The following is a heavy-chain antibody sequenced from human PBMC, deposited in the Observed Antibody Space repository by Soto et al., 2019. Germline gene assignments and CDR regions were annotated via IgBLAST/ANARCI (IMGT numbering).Heavy chain of an antibody. D-gene: IGHD3-16*02. V-gene: IGHV4-39*01. Sequence: AETLSLTCTVSGGSTSSSSYYWGGIRQPPGKGLEWIGSIYYSGSTYYNPSLKSRVTISVDTSKNQFSLKLSSVTAADTAVYYCARLSMITFGGVIVIRHFDYWGQGTLVTVSS. J-gene: IGHJ4*02. CDR2: IYYSGST. CDR1: GGSTSSSSYY. CDR3: ARLSMITFGGVIVIRHFDY.